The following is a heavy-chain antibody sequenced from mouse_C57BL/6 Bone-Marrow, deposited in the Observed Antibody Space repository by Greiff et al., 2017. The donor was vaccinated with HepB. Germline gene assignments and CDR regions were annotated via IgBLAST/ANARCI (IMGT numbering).Heavy chain of an antibody. CDR2: IYPGGGYT. V-gene: IGHV1-63*01. CDR3: ARGGNHYAMDY. Sequence: VMLVESGAELVRPGTSVKMSCKASGYTFTNYWIGWAKQRPGHGLEWIGDIYPGGGYTNYNEKFKGKATLTADKSSSTAYMQFSSLTSEDSAIYYCARGGNHYAMDYWGQGTSVTVSS. J-gene: IGHJ4*01. CDR1: GYTFTNYW. D-gene: IGHD2-1*01.